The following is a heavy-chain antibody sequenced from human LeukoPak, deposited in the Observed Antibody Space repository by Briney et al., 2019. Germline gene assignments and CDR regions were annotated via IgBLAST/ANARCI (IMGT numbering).Heavy chain of an antibody. V-gene: IGHV4-4*07. J-gene: IGHJ3*02. CDR3: ASSYSYPFDAFDI. CDR1: GGSISSYY. Sequence: SETLSLTCTLSGGSISSYYWSWIRQPAGKGLEWIGRIYTSGSTNYNPSLKSRVTMSVDTSKNQFSLKLSSVTAADTAVYYCASSYSYPFDAFDIWGQGTMVTVSS. D-gene: IGHD2-15*01. CDR2: IYTSGST.